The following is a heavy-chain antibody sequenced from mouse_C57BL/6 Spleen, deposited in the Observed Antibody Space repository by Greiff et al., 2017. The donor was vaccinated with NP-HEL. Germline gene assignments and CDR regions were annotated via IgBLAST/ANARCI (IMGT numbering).Heavy chain of an antibody. Sequence: VKVVESGAELVKPGASVKISCKASGYAFSSYWMNWVTQRPGKGLEWIGQIYPGDGDTNYNGKFKGKATLTADKSSSTAYMQLSSLTSEDSAVYFCARSRAYGSLFDYWGQGTTLTVSS. CDR1: GYAFSSYW. V-gene: IGHV1-80*01. J-gene: IGHJ2*01. CDR3: ARSRAYGSLFDY. D-gene: IGHD1-1*01. CDR2: IYPGDGDT.